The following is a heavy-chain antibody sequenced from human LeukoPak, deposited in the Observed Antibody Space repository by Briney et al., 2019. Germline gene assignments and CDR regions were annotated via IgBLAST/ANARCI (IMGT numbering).Heavy chain of an antibody. D-gene: IGHD3-22*01. V-gene: IGHV1-8*01. CDR1: GYTFTSYD. J-gene: IGHJ4*02. CDR3: VRGLYDSSGYYIDY. CDR2: MNPNSGNT. Sequence: ASVKVSCKASGYTFTSYDINWVRQATGQGLEWMGWMNPNSGNTGYAQKFQGRVTMTRNTSISTAYMELSSLRSEDTAVYYCVRGLYDSSGYYIDYWRQGTLVTVPS.